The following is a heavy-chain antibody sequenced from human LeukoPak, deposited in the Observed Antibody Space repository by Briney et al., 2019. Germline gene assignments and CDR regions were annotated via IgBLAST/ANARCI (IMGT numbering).Heavy chain of an antibody. Sequence: GGSLRLSCAASGFTLSSYWMSWVRQAPGKGLEWVANIKQDGSEKYYVDSVKGRFTISRDNAKNSLYLQMNSLRAEDTAVYYCARSPSMVRGVIRVFDYWGQGTLVTVSS. J-gene: IGHJ4*02. V-gene: IGHV3-7*03. CDR3: ARSPSMVRGVIRVFDY. CDR2: IKQDGSEK. D-gene: IGHD3-10*01. CDR1: GFTLSSYW.